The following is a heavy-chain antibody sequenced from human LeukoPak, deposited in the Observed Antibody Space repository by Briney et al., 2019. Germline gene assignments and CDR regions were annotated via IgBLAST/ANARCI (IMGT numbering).Heavy chain of an antibody. D-gene: IGHD5-12*01. V-gene: IGHV4-59*01. CDR1: GGSINSYY. J-gene: IGHJ5*02. CDR3: ARTASGYYFNA. Sequence: SETLSLTCTVSGGSINSYYWSWIRQPPGKGLEWIGYVAYSGGTNYNPSLKSRVTISLDTSKNQFSLKLSSVTAADTAVYYCARTASGYYFNAWGPGPLVTVSS. CDR2: VAYSGGT.